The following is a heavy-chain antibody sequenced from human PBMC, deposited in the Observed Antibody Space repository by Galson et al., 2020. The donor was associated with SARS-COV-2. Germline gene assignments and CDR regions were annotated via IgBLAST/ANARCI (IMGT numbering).Heavy chain of an antibody. CDR3: AKDGGGVLMVYAIGAFDI. V-gene: IGHV3-33*06. J-gene: IGHJ3*02. CDR1: GFTFSSYG. D-gene: IGHD2-8*01. Sequence: GGSLSLSCAASGFTFSSYGMHWVRQAPGKGLEWVAVIWYDGSNKYYADSVKGRFTISRDNSKNTLYLQMNSLRAEDTAVYYCAKDGGGVLMVYAIGAFDIWGQGTMVTVSS. CDR2: IWYDGSNK.